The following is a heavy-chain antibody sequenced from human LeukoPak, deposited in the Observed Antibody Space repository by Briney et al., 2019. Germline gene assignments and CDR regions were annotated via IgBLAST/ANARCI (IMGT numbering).Heavy chain of an antibody. Sequence: GESLKISCKVSGYSFTSYWIGWVRQMPGNGLEWMGIIYPGDSDTRYSPSFQGQVTISADKSISTAYLQWSSLKASDTAMYYCARGRVVVPATPYFDSWGQGTLVTVSS. D-gene: IGHD2-15*01. J-gene: IGHJ4*02. CDR1: GYSFTSYW. V-gene: IGHV5-51*01. CDR3: ARGRVVVPATPYFDS. CDR2: IYPGDSDT.